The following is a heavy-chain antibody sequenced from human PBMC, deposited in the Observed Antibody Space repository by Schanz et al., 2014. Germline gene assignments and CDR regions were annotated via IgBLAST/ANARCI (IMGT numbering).Heavy chain of an antibody. Sequence: QVQLVQSGAEVKKPGASVKVSCKASGYTFISYFIHWVRQAHGQGLEWMGIINPTGGSTSYAQRFQGRVTVTRDTSTSTVYMELSSLRSEDTAVYYCARAAYGGYTSTPLRYWGQGTLVTVSS. D-gene: IGHD5-12*01. CDR2: INPTGGST. V-gene: IGHV1-46*01. CDR1: GYTFISYF. CDR3: ARAAYGGYTSTPLRY. J-gene: IGHJ4*02.